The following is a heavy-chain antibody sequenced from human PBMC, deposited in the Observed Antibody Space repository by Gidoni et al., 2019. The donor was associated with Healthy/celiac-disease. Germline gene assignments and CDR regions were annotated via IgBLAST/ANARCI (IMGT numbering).Heavy chain of an antibody. CDR3: AKDACIAAAKRSNWFDP. D-gene: IGHD6-13*01. Sequence: EVQLLESGGGLVQPGGSLRLSCAASGFTFSSYAMSWVRQAPGKGLEWVSAISGSGGSTYYADSVKGRFTISRDNSKNTLYLQMNSLRAEDTAVYYCAKDACIAAAKRSNWFDPWGQGTLVTVSS. CDR2: ISGSGGST. J-gene: IGHJ5*02. V-gene: IGHV3-23*01. CDR1: GFTFSSYA.